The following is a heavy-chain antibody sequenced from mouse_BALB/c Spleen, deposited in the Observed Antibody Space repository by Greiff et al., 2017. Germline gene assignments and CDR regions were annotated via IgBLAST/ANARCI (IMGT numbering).Heavy chain of an antibody. J-gene: IGHJ2*01. Sequence: EVQGVESGGGLVQPGGSLRLSCATSGFTFTDYYMSWVRQPPGKALEWLGFIRNKANGYTTEYSASVKGRFTISRANSQSILYLQMNTLRAEDSATYYCARLYDGYDLDYWGQGTTLTVSS. CDR1: GFTFTDYY. CDR2: IRNKANGYTT. V-gene: IGHV7-3*02. CDR3: ARLYDGYDLDY. D-gene: IGHD2-3*01.